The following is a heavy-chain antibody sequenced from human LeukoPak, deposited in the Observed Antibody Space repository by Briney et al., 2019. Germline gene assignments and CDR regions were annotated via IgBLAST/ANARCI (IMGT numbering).Heavy chain of an antibody. J-gene: IGHJ6*02. V-gene: IGHV1-46*01. CDR2: INPSGGST. Sequence: ASVKVSCKASGYTFTSYYMHWVRQAPGQGLEWMGLINPSGGSTTYAQKFQGRVTMTRDTSTTTVYMELSSLRSEDTAVYYCASIAVAGYYYYYGMDVWGQGTTVTVSS. D-gene: IGHD6-19*01. CDR3: ASIAVAGYYYYYGMDV. CDR1: GYTFTSYY.